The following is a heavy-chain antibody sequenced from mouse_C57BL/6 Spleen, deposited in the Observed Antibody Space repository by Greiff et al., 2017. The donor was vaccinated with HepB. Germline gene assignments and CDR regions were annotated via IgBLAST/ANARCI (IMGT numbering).Heavy chain of an antibody. CDR1: GYSITSGYY. CDR3: AREGTTVALDY. V-gene: IGHV3-6*01. Sequence: VQLKESGPGLVKPSQSLSLTCSVTGYSITSGYYWNWIRQFPGNKLEWMGYISYDGSNNYNPSLKNRISITRDTSKNQFFLKLNSVTTEDTATYYCAREGTTVALDYWGQGTTLTVSS. D-gene: IGHD1-1*01. J-gene: IGHJ2*01. CDR2: ISYDGSN.